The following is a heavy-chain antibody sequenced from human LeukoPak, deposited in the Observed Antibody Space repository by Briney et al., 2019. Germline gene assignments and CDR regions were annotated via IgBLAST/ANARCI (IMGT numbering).Heavy chain of an antibody. CDR1: GYTFTGYY. V-gene: IGHV1-2*02. D-gene: IGHD2-2*01. CDR2: INPNSGGT. CDR3: ARGLWNIVVVPAATGDAFDI. J-gene: IGHJ3*02. Sequence: ASVKVSCKASGYTFTGYYMHWVRQAPGQGLEWMGWINPNSGGTNYAQKFQGRVTMTRDTSISTACIELSRLRSDDTAVYYCARGLWNIVVVPAATGDAFDIWGQGTMVTVSS.